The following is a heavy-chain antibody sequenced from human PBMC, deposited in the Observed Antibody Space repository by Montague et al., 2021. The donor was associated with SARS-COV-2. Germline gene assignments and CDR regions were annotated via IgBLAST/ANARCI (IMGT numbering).Heavy chain of an antibody. Sequence: SETLSLTCTVSGGSISSSSYYWGWIRQPPGQGLEWIGSIYYSGSTYYNPSLKSRVTISVDTSKNQFSLKLGSVTAADTDVYYCARVGRQQLVRLSGMDVWGQGTTVTVSS. V-gene: IGHV4-39*07. D-gene: IGHD6-13*01. CDR2: IYYSGST. CDR1: GGSISSSSYY. J-gene: IGHJ6*02. CDR3: ARVGRQQLVRLSGMDV.